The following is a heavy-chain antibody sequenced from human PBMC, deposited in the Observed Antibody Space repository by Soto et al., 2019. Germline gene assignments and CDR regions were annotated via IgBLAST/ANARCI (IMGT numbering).Heavy chain of an antibody. V-gene: IGHV4-59*01. CDR3: ARDSIVSLQPPLSYYYYYGMDV. CDR2: IYYSGST. J-gene: IGHJ6*02. CDR1: GSSISSYY. Sequence: SETLSLTCTLSGSSISSYYWNWIRQPPGKGLEWIGYIYYSGSTNYNPSLKSRVTISVDTSKNQFSLKLSSVTAADTAVYYCARDSIVSLQPPLSYYYYYGMDVWGQGTTVTVSS. D-gene: IGHD3-16*02.